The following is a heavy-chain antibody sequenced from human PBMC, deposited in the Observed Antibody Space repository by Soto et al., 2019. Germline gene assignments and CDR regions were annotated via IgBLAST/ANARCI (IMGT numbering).Heavy chain of an antibody. CDR1: GVTFSSYG. CDR3: AKEYIVVVVAATAGMDV. J-gene: IGHJ6*02. V-gene: IGHV3-30*18. CDR2: ISYDGSNK. Sequence: GGSLRLSCAASGVTFSSYGMHWVRQAPGKGLEWVAVISYDGSNKYYADSVKDRFTISRDNSKNTLYLQMNSLRAEDTAEYYCAKEYIVVVVAATAGMDVWGQGTTVTVSS. D-gene: IGHD2-15*01.